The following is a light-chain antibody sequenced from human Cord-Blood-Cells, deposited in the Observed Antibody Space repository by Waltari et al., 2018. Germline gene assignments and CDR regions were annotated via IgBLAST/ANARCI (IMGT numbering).Light chain of an antibody. V-gene: IGLV2-11*01. CDR2: DVS. Sequence: QSALTQPRSVSGSPGQSVTISRTGTSRDVGGYNSVSWYQQHPGKAPTLMIYDVSKRPSGVPDRFSGSKSGNTASLTISGLQAEDEADYYCCSYAGSYVFGTGTKVTVL. CDR1: SRDVGGYNS. CDR3: CSYAGSYV. J-gene: IGLJ1*01.